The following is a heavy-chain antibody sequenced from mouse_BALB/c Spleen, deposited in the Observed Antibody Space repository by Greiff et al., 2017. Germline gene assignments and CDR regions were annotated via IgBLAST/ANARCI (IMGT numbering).Heavy chain of an antibody. D-gene: IGHD2-1*01. CDR1: GFTFSSYA. Sequence: DVMLVESGGGLVKPGGSLKLSCAASGFTFSSYAMSWVRQTPEKRLEWVASISSGGSTYYPDSVKGRFTISRDNARNILYLQMSSLRSEDTAMYYCAREGNYRAMDYWGQGTSVTVSS. CDR3: AREGNYRAMDY. J-gene: IGHJ4*01. V-gene: IGHV5-6-5*01. CDR2: ISSGGST.